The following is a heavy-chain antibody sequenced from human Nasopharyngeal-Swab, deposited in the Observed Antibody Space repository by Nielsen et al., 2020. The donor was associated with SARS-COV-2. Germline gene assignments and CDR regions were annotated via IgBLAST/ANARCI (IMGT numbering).Heavy chain of an antibody. D-gene: IGHD4-17*01. CDR2: IYYSGST. V-gene: IGHV4-59*01. CDR3: ARDSVYYGDYQPYYGMDV. Sequence: SETPSLPRTASGGSITSYYLSWIRQPPGKGLEWIGYIYYSGSTNYNPSLKSRVTISVDTSKNQFSLKLSSVTAADTAVYYCARDSVYYGDYQPYYGMDVWGQGTTVTVSS. J-gene: IGHJ6*02. CDR1: GGSITSYY.